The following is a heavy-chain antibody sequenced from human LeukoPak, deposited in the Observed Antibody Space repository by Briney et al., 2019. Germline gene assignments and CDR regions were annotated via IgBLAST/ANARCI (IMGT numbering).Heavy chain of an antibody. CDR1: GFTFSNAW. Sequence: GGSLRLSCAASGFTFSNAWMSWVRQAPGKGLEWVGRIKSKTDGGTTDYTAPVKGRFTISRDDSKNTLYLQMNSLKTEDTAVYYCTTDKGPAAIDYWGQRTLVTVSS. CDR3: TTDKGPAAIDY. D-gene: IGHD2-2*02. J-gene: IGHJ4*02. V-gene: IGHV3-15*01. CDR2: IKSKTDGGTT.